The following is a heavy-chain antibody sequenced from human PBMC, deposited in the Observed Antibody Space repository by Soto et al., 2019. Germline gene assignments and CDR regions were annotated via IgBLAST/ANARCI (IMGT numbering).Heavy chain of an antibody. Sequence: QVQLVQSGAEMKEPGSSVKVSCKTSGGTFSSSAISWLRQAPGQGLEGMGGIIPLFRTPDYAQKFQGRVTIAAHESTSTAYMELSSLRSEVTAVYYCARDNDRLQLGGNYSYILDVWGQGTTITVSS. V-gene: IGHV1-69*12. CDR2: IIPLFRTP. CDR3: ARDNDRLQLGGNYSYILDV. CDR1: GGTFSSSA. J-gene: IGHJ6*02. D-gene: IGHD4-4*01.